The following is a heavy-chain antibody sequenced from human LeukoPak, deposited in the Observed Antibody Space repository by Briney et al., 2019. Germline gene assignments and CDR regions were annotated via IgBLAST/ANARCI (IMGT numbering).Heavy chain of an antibody. CDR1: GFNFRDAA. CDR2: ISFSGDNS. CDR3: ARAGYYTGWDY. V-gene: IGHV3-23*01. D-gene: IGHD2-8*02. Sequence: PGGSLRLSCAASGFNFRDAAMTWVRQAPGKGLEWVSLISFSGDNSYYADSVKGRFTISRDNAKNTLYLQMNSLRAEDTAVYFCARAGYYTGWDYWGQGTLVTVSS. J-gene: IGHJ4*02.